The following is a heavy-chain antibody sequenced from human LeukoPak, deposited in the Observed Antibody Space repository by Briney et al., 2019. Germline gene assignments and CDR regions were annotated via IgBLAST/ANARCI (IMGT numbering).Heavy chain of an antibody. V-gene: IGHV3-23*01. J-gene: IGHJ4*02. CDR2: ISETGGVT. CDR1: GFSFGSYP. CDR3: ARDSSHYLGSSDY. Sequence: PGGSLRLSCVVSGFSFGSYPMSWVRQAPGKGLEWVSDISETGGVTHYADSMKGRFTISRDNIKNTLNLQMNSLRAEDTAIYYCARDSSHYLGSSDYWGQGTLVTVSS. D-gene: IGHD6-6*01.